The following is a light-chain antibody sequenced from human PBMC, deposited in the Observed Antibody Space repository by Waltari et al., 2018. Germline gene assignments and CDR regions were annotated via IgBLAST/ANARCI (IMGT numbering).Light chain of an antibody. V-gene: IGKV3-20*01. Sequence: EIVLTQSPGTLSLSPGESATLSCRASQSVSSSYLAWYQQKGGQAPRLLIFGASSRATGVPDRFSGSVSVPGTDFTLTISRLEPEDFAVYYCQQCGNSWTFGQGTKVEIK. CDR3: QQCGNSWT. CDR2: GAS. CDR1: QSVSSSY. J-gene: IGKJ1*01.